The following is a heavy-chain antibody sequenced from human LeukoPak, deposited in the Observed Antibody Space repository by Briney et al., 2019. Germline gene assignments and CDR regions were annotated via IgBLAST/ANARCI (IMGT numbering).Heavy chain of an antibody. CDR3: ATMGVFEGSVDYTEY. J-gene: IGHJ1*01. V-gene: IGHV3-74*01. CDR2: IFTDGSEA. CDR1: GFIFSDHW. D-gene: IGHD3-22*01. Sequence: GGSLRLSCSASGFIFSDHWMHWVRHAPGKGLVWLSLIFTDGSEATYADAVKGRFTISRDNAKNTVYLLMNNLRVDDTAVYYCATMGVFEGSVDYTEYWGQGTLVTVSS.